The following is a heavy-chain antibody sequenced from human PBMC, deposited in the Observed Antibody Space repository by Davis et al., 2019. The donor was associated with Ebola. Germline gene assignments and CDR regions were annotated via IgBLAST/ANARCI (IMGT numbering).Heavy chain of an antibody. CDR1: GFTFSSYW. V-gene: IGHV4-34*01. CDR3: ASQAGAMEKLFDY. J-gene: IGHJ4*02. CDR2: INHSGST. Sequence: GSLRLSCAASGFTFSSYWMSWIRQPPGKGLEWIGEINHSGSTNYKPSLKSRVTISVDTSKNQFSLKLSSVTAADTAVYFCASQAGAMEKLFDYWGQGTLVTVSS. D-gene: IGHD2-2*01.